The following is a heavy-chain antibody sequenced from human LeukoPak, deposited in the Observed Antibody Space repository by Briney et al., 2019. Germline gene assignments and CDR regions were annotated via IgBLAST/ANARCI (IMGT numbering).Heavy chain of an antibody. V-gene: IGHV4-34*01. J-gene: IGHJ4*02. CDR2: INHSGST. D-gene: IGHD6-6*01. CDR3: ARLYSSSPSGY. Sequence: SETLSLTCAVYGGSFSGYYWSWIRQPPGKGLEWIGEINHSGSTNYNPSLKSRVTISVDTSKNQFSLKLSSVTAADTAVYYCARLYSSSPSGYWGQGTLLTVSS. CDR1: GGSFSGYY.